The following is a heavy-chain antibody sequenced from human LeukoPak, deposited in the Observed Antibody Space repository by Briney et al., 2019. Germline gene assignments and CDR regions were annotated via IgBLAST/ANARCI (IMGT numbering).Heavy chain of an antibody. J-gene: IGHJ6*04. Sequence: QTGGSLRLSCAASGFTFSSYGMGWVRQAPGKGLEWVSAISGSGGSTYYADSVKGRFTISRDNSKNTLYLQMNSLRAEDTAVYYCAELGITMIGGVWGKGTTVTISS. CDR2: ISGSGGST. CDR1: GFTFSSYG. V-gene: IGHV3-23*01. CDR3: AELGITMIGGV. D-gene: IGHD3-10*02.